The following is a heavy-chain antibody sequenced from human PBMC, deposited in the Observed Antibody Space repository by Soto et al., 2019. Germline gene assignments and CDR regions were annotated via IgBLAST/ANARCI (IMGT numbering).Heavy chain of an antibody. CDR1: GYTFTSYG. D-gene: IGHD3-22*01. V-gene: IGHV1-18*01. CDR2: ISAYNGNT. CDR3: AVDYYVSSGYLPGDFDY. J-gene: IGHJ4*02. Sequence: QVQLVQSGAEVKKPGASVKVSCKASGYTFTSYGISWVRQAPGQGLEWMGWISAYNGNTNYAQKLQGRVTMTTDTSTSTAYRERRSLRFDDTAVYYCAVDYYVSSGYLPGDFDYWGQGTLVTVSS.